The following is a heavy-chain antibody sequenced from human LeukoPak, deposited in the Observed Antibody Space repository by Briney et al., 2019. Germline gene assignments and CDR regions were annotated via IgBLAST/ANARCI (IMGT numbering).Heavy chain of an antibody. D-gene: IGHD5/OR15-5a*01. J-gene: IGHJ4*02. Sequence: PGGSLGLSCAASGFTFSGSDMYWVRQASGKGLEWVGRIRSNTNTYATAYAASVKGRFTISRDDSKNTAYLQMNSLKTEDTAVYYCTRVHPAGLDFDYWGQGTLVTVSS. V-gene: IGHV3-73*01. CDR3: TRVHPAGLDFDY. CDR1: GFTFSGSD. CDR2: IRSNTNTYAT.